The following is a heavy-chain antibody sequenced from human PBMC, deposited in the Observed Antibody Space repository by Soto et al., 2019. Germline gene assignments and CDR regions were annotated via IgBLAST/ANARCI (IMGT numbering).Heavy chain of an antibody. D-gene: IGHD6-6*01. Sequence: ASVKVSCKASGYTFTGYYMHCVRQAPGQVLEWMGWINPNSGGTNYAQKFQGRVTMTRDTSISTAYMELSRLRSDDTAVYYCARDLDSSSSNWFGPLGQGNLGTVSS. CDR3: ARDLDSSSSNWFGP. V-gene: IGHV1-2*02. CDR2: INPNSGGT. J-gene: IGHJ5*02. CDR1: GYTFTGYY.